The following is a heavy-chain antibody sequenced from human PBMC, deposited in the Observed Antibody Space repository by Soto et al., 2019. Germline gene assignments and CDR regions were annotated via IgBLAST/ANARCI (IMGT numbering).Heavy chain of an antibody. CDR1: GFSVSTNY. V-gene: IGHV3-53*01. D-gene: IGHD1-1*01. J-gene: IGHJ3*02. Sequence: PGGSLRLSCTASGFSVSTNYMSWVRQAPGKGLEWVSVIYGGSFRSYGDSVKGRFTSSRDDSKNTVYLLMNSLRAEDTAVYYCATWNEGLDIWGQGTGVTVSS. CDR3: ATWNEGLDI. CDR2: IYGGSFR.